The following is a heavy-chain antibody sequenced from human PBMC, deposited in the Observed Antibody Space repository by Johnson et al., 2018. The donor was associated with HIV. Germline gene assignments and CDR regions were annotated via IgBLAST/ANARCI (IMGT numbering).Heavy chain of an antibody. D-gene: IGHD3-22*01. CDR1: GFTFSSYA. V-gene: IGHV3-30*04. CDR3: ARDAKYYYDSSGYYYEHDAFDI. J-gene: IGHJ3*02. Sequence: QVQLVESGGGVVQPGRSLRLSCAASGFTFSSYAMHWVRQAPGKGLEWVAVISYDGRNKYYADSVTARFTISRDNSKNTLYLQMNSLRAEDTAVYYCARDAKYYYDSSGYYYEHDAFDIWGQGTMVTVSS. CDR2: ISYDGRNK.